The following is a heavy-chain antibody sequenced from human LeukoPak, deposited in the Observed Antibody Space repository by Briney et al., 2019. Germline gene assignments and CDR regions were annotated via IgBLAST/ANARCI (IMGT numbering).Heavy chain of an antibody. CDR3: AKDQGRWGYCSSTSCYNFDS. D-gene: IGHD2-2*01. J-gene: IGHJ4*02. Sequence: PGGSLRLSCAASGFTFSSYAMSWVRQAPGKGLEWASAISGSGGTTYYADSVKGRFTISRDNSKNTLYLQMNSLRVEDTAVYYCAKDQGRWGYCSSTSCYNFDSWGQGTLVTVSS. CDR1: GFTFSSYA. V-gene: IGHV3-23*01. CDR2: ISGSGGTT.